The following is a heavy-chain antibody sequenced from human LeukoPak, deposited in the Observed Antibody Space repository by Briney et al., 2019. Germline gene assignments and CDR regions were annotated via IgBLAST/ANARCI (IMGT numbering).Heavy chain of an antibody. Sequence: GGSLRLSCAASGFVVSSNYMSWVRQAPGKGLEWVSVISSGGNTYYADSVKGRFTISRDISKNTLYLQMNGLRAEETVVYYCARDGVAEGIYFDCWGQGNLVTVSS. CDR1: GFVVSSNY. D-gene: IGHD3-16*01. CDR3: ARDGVAEGIYFDC. J-gene: IGHJ4*02. CDR2: ISSGGNT. V-gene: IGHV3-53*01.